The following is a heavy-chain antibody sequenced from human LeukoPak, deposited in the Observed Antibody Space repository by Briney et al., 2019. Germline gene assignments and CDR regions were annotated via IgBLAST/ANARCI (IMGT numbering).Heavy chain of an antibody. J-gene: IGHJ4*02. Sequence: SETLSLTCTVSGGSISSGGYYWSWIRQPPGKGLEWIGYIYHSGSTYYNPSLKSRVTISVDRSKNQFSLKLSSVTAADTAVYYCARGSRGYSYGYDYWGQGTLVTVSS. D-gene: IGHD5-18*01. CDR2: IYHSGST. CDR3: ARGSRGYSYGYDY. V-gene: IGHV4-30-2*01. CDR1: GGSISSGGYY.